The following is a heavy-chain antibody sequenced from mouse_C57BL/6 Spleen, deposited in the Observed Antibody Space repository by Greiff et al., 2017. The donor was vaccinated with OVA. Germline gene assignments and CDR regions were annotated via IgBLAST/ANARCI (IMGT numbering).Heavy chain of an antibody. CDR3: ARDRRRGPYYYAMDY. D-gene: IGHD3-3*01. CDR2: INYDGSST. Sequence: DVKLVESEGGLVQPGSSMKLSCTASGFTFSDYYMAWVRQVPEKGLEWVANINYDGSSTYYLDSLKSRFIISRDNAKNILYLQMSSLKSEDTATYYCARDRRRGPYYYAMDYWGQGTSVTVSS. J-gene: IGHJ4*01. V-gene: IGHV5-16*01. CDR1: GFTFSDYY.